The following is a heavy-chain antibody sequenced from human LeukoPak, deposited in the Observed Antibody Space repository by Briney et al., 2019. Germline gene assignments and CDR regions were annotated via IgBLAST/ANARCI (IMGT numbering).Heavy chain of an antibody. CDR1: GGSISSYY. D-gene: IGHD6-13*01. CDR2: IYTSGST. J-gene: IGHJ6*03. CDR3: ARDGPLYSSSWYILDGNYYYYYMDV. Sequence: SETLSLTCTVSGGSISSYYWSWIPQPAGKGLEWIGRIYTSGSTNYNPSLKSRDTMLVDTSKNQFSLKLSSVTAADTAVYYCARDGPLYSSSWYILDGNYYYYYMDVWGKGTTVTVSS. V-gene: IGHV4-4*07.